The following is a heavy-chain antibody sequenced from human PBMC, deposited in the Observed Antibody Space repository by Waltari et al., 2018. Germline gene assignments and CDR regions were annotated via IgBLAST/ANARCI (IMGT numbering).Heavy chain of an antibody. Sequence: QMRLVESGGGVVQPGKSVRLLCTASGFDFKNYAMHWVRQLPGRGLEWVAVMSFDGSIKCYADSVRGRFTISRDNSQNTLFLEMASLRREDTGLYYCTPTDFDVWGRGTLVTVSS. CDR1: GFDFKNYA. J-gene: IGHJ5*02. CDR3: TPTDFDV. V-gene: IGHV3-30-3*01. D-gene: IGHD2-15*01. CDR2: MSFDGSIK.